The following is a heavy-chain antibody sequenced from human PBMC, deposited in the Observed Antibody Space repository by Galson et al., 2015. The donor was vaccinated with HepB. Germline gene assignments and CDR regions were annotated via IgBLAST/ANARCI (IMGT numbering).Heavy chain of an antibody. CDR1: GFTFSTSA. CDR2: ISNNGDNT. V-gene: IGHV3-64D*06. CDR3: VKVGYCSSISCYDAFDI. D-gene: IGHD2-2*01. J-gene: IGHJ3*02. Sequence: SLRLSCAASGFTFSTSAMHWVRQAPGKGLESVSAISNNGDNTYYADSVKGRFIISRDNSKNTLYLQMSSLITEDTAVYYCVKVGYCSSISCYDAFDIWGQGTMVTVSS.